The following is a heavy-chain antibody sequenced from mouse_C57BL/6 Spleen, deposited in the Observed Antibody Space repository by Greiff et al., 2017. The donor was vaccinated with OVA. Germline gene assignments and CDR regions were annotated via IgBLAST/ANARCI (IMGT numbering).Heavy chain of an antibody. Sequence: QVQLQQPGAELVKPGASVKLSCKASGYTFTSYWMHWVKQRPGQGLEWIGMIHPNSGSTNYNEKFKSKATLTVDKSSSTAYMQLSSLTSEDSAVYYCASYSNYLYYYAMDYWGQGTSVTVSS. V-gene: IGHV1-64*01. D-gene: IGHD2-5*01. CDR3: ASYSNYLYYYAMDY. CDR1: GYTFTSYW. J-gene: IGHJ4*01. CDR2: IHPNSGST.